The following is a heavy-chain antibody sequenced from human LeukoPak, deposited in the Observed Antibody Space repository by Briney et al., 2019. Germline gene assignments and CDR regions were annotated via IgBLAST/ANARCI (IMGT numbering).Heavy chain of an antibody. CDR3: ARGFYGDYEVAFDY. CDR2: IKQDGSGK. CDR1: GFTFSSYW. D-gene: IGHD4-17*01. V-gene: IGHV3-7*01. J-gene: IGHJ4*02. Sequence: GGSLRLSCAASGFTFSSYWMSWVRQAPGKGLEWVANIKQDGSGKYYVDSVKGRFTISRDNAKNSLYLQMNSLRAEDTAVYYCARGFYGDYEVAFDYWGQGTLVTVSS.